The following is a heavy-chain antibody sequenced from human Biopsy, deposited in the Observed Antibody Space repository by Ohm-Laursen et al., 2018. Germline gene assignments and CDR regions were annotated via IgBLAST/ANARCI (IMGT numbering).Heavy chain of an antibody. Sequence: SVKVSCKASGGTFGGSPITWLRQAPGQGLGWIGKIIPVFGLSTYAPRFQGRVTVTADTSTNTVYMDLSSLRSEDTAVYYCAKDQLHTTSSVGAAFEIWGPGTLVTVS. CDR2: IIPVFGLS. J-gene: IGHJ3*02. V-gene: IGHV1-69*04. D-gene: IGHD1-7*01. CDR1: GGTFGGSP. CDR3: AKDQLHTTSSVGAAFEI.